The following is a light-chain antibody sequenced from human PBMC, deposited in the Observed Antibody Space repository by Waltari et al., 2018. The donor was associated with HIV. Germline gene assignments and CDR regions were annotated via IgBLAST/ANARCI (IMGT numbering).Light chain of an antibody. CDR3: CSYAGSSTFAV. V-gene: IGLV2-23*02. J-gene: IGLJ2*01. Sequence: QSALTQPASVSGSPGQSITISCPGTSSDVGGYNYVSWYQQHPGKAPKHMIYDVSKRPSGVSNLFAGSKSGNTASLTISGLQAEDESDYYCCSYAGSSTFAVFGGGTKLTVL. CDR1: SSDVGGYNY. CDR2: DVS.